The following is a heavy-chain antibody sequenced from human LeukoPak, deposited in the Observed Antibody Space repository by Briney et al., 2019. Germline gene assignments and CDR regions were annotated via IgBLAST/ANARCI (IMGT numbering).Heavy chain of an antibody. CDR3: ARETTVVTPIDY. J-gene: IGHJ4*02. D-gene: IGHD4-23*01. Sequence: GGALSLSCAASGFTFSSYSMNWGRQAPGKGLEWVSSISSSSSYIYYADSVKGRFTISRENAKKSLYLQMNSLSAEDTAVYYCARETTVVTPIDYWGQGTLVTVSS. V-gene: IGHV3-21*01. CDR2: ISSSSSYI. CDR1: GFTFSSYS.